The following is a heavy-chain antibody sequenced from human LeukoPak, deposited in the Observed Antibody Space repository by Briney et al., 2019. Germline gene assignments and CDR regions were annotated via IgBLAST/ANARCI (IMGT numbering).Heavy chain of an antibody. CDR2: IYYSGST. D-gene: IGHD2/OR15-2a*01. CDR3: ARVNVRHYHYYMDV. CDR1: GGSISSSSYY. V-gene: IGHV4-39*01. J-gene: IGHJ6*03. Sequence: SETLSLTCTVSGGSISSSSYYWGWIRQPPGKGLEWIGSIYYSGSTYYNPSLKSRVTISVDTSKNQFSLKLSSVTAADTAVYYCARVNVRHYHYYMDVWGKGTTVTVSS.